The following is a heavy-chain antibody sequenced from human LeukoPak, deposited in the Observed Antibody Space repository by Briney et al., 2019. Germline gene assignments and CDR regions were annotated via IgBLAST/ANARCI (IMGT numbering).Heavy chain of an antibody. D-gene: IGHD6-19*01. CDR1: GFTFSSYA. CDR2: ISASGDST. J-gene: IGHJ4*02. CDR3: AKMPVSYSSGWSTFDY. Sequence: PGGSLRLSCAAYGFTFSSYAMSLVRQVPGKGLEWVSGISASGDSTYYADSVKGRFTISRDNSKNTLYLQMSSLRAEDTAVYYCAKMPVSYSSGWSTFDYWGQGNLVTVSS. V-gene: IGHV3-23*01.